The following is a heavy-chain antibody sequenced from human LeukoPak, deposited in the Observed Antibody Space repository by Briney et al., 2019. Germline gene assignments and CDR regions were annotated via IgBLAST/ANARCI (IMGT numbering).Heavy chain of an antibody. D-gene: IGHD3-22*01. J-gene: IGHJ4*02. CDR3: AKSYYYDKLAYY. CDR1: GFTFSSYA. Sequence: GRSLRLSCAASGFTFSSYAMHWVRQAPGKGLEWVAVISYDGSNKYYADSVKGRFTISRDNSKNTPYLQMNSLRAEDTAVYYCAKSYYYDKLAYYWGQGTLVTVSS. V-gene: IGHV3-30*18. CDR2: ISYDGSNK.